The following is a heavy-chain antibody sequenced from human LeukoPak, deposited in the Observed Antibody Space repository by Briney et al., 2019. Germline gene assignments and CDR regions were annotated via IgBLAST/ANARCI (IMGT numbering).Heavy chain of an antibody. V-gene: IGHV3-30*18. J-gene: IGHJ4*02. CDR1: GFTFSSYG. CDR3: AKDRRTTVTTSYFDY. CDR2: ISYDGSNK. Sequence: GGSLRLSCAASGFTFSSYGMPWVRQAPGKGLEWVAVISYDGSNKYYADSVKGRFTISRDNSKNTLYLQMNSLRAEDTAVYYCAKDRRTTVTTSYFDYWGQGTLVTVSS. D-gene: IGHD4-17*01.